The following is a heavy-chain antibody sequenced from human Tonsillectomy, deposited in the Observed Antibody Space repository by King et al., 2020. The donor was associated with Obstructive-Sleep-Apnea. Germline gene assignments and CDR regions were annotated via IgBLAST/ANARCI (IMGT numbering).Heavy chain of an antibody. D-gene: IGHD4-17*01. V-gene: IGHV3-11*01. CDR3: AVDYGSKYDY. Sequence: VQLVESGGGLVKPGGSLRLSCAASGFTFSDYFMSWLRQAPGKGLEWVSYINSRGDTMYYADSVKGRFTISRDNSKNSLYLQVNSLRAEDTAVYYCAVDYGSKYDYWGQGTLVTVSS. J-gene: IGHJ4*02. CDR2: INSRGDTM. CDR1: GFTFSDYF.